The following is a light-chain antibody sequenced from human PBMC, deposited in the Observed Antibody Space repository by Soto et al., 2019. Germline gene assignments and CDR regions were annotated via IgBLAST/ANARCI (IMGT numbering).Light chain of an antibody. CDR2: IPY. CDR1: QSVSSN. V-gene: IGKV3-11*01. CDR3: QQRSNWPST. J-gene: IGKJ4*01. Sequence: EIVLTQSPATLSLSPGERAALSCRASQSVSSNLAWYQQKPGKAPRLLIYIPYKRATGIPARFSGSGSGTDFTLTISSLEPEDFAVYYCQQRSNWPSTFGGGTKVEIK.